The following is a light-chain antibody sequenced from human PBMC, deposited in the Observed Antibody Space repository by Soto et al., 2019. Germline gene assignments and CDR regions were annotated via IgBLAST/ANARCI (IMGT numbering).Light chain of an antibody. CDR2: AAS. Sequence: DIQMTQSPSSLSASVGDRVTITCRASQGMSNYLAWYQQKPGKVPKLLIYAASTLQSGVPSRFSGSGSGTDFTLIISSLQPEDVATYYCKKYNSAPMTFGQGTKVESK. J-gene: IGKJ1*01. CDR3: KKYNSAPMT. V-gene: IGKV1-27*01. CDR1: QGMSNY.